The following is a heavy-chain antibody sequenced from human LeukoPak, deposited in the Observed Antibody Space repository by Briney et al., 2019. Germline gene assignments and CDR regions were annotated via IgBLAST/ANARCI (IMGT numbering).Heavy chain of an antibody. Sequence: PGGSLRPSCAVSGITLSNYGMSWVRQAPGKGLEWVAGISDSGGRTNYADSVKGRFTISRDNPKNTLYLQMNSLRAEDTAVYFCAKRGVVIRVILVGFHKEAYYFDSWGQGALVTVSS. CDR2: ISDSGGRT. V-gene: IGHV3-23*01. CDR1: GITLSNYG. J-gene: IGHJ4*02. D-gene: IGHD3-22*01. CDR3: AKRGVVIRVILVGFHKEAYYFDS.